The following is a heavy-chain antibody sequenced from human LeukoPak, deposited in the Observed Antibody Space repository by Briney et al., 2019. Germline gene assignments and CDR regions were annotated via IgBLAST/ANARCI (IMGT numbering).Heavy chain of an antibody. CDR3: ARHTGVRFSYFDY. CDR2: ISYSGSS. D-gene: IGHD3-3*01. Sequence: SETLSLTCTVSGGSISSHYWSWIRQPPGKGLEWVGFISYSGSSNYNPSPKSRVTISVDTSKNQFSLKLSSVTAADTAVYYCARHTGVRFSYFDYWGQGTLVTVSS. V-gene: IGHV4-59*08. CDR1: GGSISSHY. J-gene: IGHJ4*02.